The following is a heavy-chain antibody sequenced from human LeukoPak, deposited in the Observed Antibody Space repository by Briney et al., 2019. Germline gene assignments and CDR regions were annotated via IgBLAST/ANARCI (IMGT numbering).Heavy chain of an antibody. CDR2: MNPNSGNT. Sequence: ASVKVSCKASGYTFTSYDINWVRQATGQGLEWMGWMNPNSGNTGYAQKFQGRVTMTRNTSISTAYVELSSLRSEDTAVYYCARGDPLTGTTGYYYGMDVWGQGTTVTVSS. J-gene: IGHJ6*02. CDR1: GYTFTSYD. V-gene: IGHV1-8*01. D-gene: IGHD1-7*01. CDR3: ARGDPLTGTTGYYYGMDV.